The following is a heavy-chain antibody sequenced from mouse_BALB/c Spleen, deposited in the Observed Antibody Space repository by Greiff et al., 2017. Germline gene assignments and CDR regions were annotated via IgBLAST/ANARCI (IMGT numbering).Heavy chain of an antibody. V-gene: IGHV1-15*01. Sequence: LVESGAELVRPGASVTLSCKASGYTFTDYEMHWVKQTPVHGLEWIGAIDPETGGTAYNQKFKGKAALTADKSSSTAYMELRSLTSEDSAVYYCTPHDGYFRGYYAMDYWGQGTSVTVSS. CDR1: GYTFTDYE. D-gene: IGHD2-3*01. CDR3: TPHDGYFRGYYAMDY. CDR2: IDPETGGT. J-gene: IGHJ4*01.